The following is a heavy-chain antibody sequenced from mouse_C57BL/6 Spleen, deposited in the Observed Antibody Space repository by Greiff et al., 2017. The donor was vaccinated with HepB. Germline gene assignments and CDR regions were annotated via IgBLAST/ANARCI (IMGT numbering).Heavy chain of an antibody. CDR2: IDPSDSET. J-gene: IGHJ2*01. V-gene: IGHV1-52*01. CDR1: GYTFTSYW. D-gene: IGHD1-1*01. CDR3: ARKTVVEAYYFDY. Sequence: QVQLQQSGAELVRPGSSVKLSCKASGYTFTSYWMHWVKQRPIQGLEWIGNIDPSDSETHYNQKFKDKATLTVDKSSSTAYMQLSSLTSEDSAVYYCARKTVVEAYYFDYWGQGTTLTVSS.